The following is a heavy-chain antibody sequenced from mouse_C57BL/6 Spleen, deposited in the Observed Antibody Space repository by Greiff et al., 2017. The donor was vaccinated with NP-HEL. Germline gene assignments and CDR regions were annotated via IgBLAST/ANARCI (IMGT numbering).Heavy chain of an antibody. CDR2: IDPSDSYT. Sequence: QVQLQQPGAELVKPGASVKLSCKASGYTFTSYWMQWVKQRPGQGLEWIGEIDPSDSYTNYNQKFKGKATLTVDTSSSTAYMQLSSLTSEDSAVYYCARPYRYDGYNLYAKDYWGQGTSVTVSS. V-gene: IGHV1-50*01. CDR3: ARPYRYDGYNLYAKDY. J-gene: IGHJ4*01. CDR1: GYTFTSYW. D-gene: IGHD2-3*01.